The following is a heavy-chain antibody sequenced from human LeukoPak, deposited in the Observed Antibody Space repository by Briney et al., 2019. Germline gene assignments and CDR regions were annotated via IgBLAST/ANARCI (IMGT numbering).Heavy chain of an antibody. J-gene: IGHJ5*02. CDR3: ARGNIVVVPAAPWFDP. CDR1: GGSISSYY. CDR2: IYTSGST. V-gene: IGHV4-4*07. D-gene: IGHD2-2*01. Sequence: ASETLSLTCTVSGGSISSYYWSWIRQPAGKGLEWIGRIYTSGSTNYNPSLKSRVTMSVDTSKNQFSLKLSSVTAADTAVYYCARGNIVVVPAAPWFDPWGRGTLVTVSS.